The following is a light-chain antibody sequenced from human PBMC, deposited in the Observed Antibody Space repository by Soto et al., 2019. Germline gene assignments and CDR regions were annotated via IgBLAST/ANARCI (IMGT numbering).Light chain of an antibody. CDR2: RAS. V-gene: IGKV1-5*03. Sequence: DIQMTQSPSTLSASVGDRVTITCRASQTISSSLAWYQQKPGKAPKPLIYRASSLESGVPSRFCGSGSGTEITLMIISLLPDDYEAYFYQHMATFGQGTKVEIK. J-gene: IGKJ1*01. CDR3: QHMAT. CDR1: QTISSS.